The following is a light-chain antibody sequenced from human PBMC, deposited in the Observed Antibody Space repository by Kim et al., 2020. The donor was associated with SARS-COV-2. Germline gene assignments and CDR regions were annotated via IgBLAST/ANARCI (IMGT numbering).Light chain of an antibody. V-gene: IGKV4-1*01. CDR3: QQYYSTRYN. CDR2: WAS. Sequence: DIVMTQSPDSLAVSLGERATINCKSSQSVLYSSNNKNYLAWYQQKPGQPPKLLIYWASTRESGVPDRFSGSGSGTDFTLTISSLQAEDVAVYYCQQYYSTRYNFGQGTKLEI. CDR1: QSVLYSSNNKNY. J-gene: IGKJ2*01.